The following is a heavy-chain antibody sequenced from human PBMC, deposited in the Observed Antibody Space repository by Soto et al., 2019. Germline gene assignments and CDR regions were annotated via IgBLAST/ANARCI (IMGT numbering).Heavy chain of an antibody. Sequence: QVQLVESGGGVVQPGRSLRLSCAASGFTFSSYGMHWVRQAPGKGLEWVAVIWYDGSTKYYADSVKGRFTTPRDNSKNTLYLQMNSLRAEDTAVYYCARDCAGYSSGWYQRGGFDYWGQGTLVTVSS. V-gene: IGHV3-33*01. CDR2: IWYDGSTK. CDR3: ARDCAGYSSGWYQRGGFDY. D-gene: IGHD6-19*01. J-gene: IGHJ4*02. CDR1: GFTFSSYG.